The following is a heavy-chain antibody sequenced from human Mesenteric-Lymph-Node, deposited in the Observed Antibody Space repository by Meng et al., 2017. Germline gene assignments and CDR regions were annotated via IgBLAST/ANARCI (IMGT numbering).Heavy chain of an antibody. CDR3: ARVAAAGNEWFDP. CDR1: GGSISSINW. D-gene: IGHD6-13*01. V-gene: IGHV4-4*02. Sequence: QVQLRESGPGLGKPSETLSLTCAVSGGSISSINWWTWGRQPPGKGLEWIGEIYHSGSTNYNPSLKSRVTISVDKSKNQFSLKLSSVTAADTAVYYCARVAAAGNEWFDPWGQGTLVTVSS. CDR2: IYHSGST. J-gene: IGHJ5*02.